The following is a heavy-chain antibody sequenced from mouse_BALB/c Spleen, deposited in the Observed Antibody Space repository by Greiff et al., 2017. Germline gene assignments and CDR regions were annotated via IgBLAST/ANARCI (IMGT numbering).Heavy chain of an antibody. D-gene: IGHD1-1*01. CDR2: ISYDGSN. Sequence: EVKVEESGPGLVKPSQSLSLTCSVTGYSITSGYYWNWIRQFPGNKLEWMGYISYDGSNNYNPSLKNRISITRDTSKNQFFLKLNSVTTEDTATYYCSGDYGAMDYWGQGTSVTVSS. CDR1: GYSITSGYY. V-gene: IGHV3-6*02. CDR3: SGDYGAMDY. J-gene: IGHJ4*01.